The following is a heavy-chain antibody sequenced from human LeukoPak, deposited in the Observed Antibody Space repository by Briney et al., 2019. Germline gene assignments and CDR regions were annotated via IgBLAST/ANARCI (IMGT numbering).Heavy chain of an antibody. Sequence: GGSLRLSCAASGFTFSIYAMSWVRQAPGKGLEWVSGINHNSGRTYYADSVKGRFTISRDNSKNTLYLQMNSLRAEDTAVYYCARNGNYGLGWFDPWGQGTLVTVSS. V-gene: IGHV3-23*01. CDR1: GFTFSIYA. CDR3: ARNGNYGLGWFDP. J-gene: IGHJ5*02. D-gene: IGHD3-16*01. CDR2: INHNSGRT.